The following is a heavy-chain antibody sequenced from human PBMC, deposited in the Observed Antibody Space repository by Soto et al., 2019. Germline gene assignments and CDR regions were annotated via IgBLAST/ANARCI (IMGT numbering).Heavy chain of an antibody. D-gene: IGHD3-22*01. Sequence: GASVKVSCKASGYTFTGYYMHWVRQAPGQGLEWMGWINPNSGGTNYAQKFQGRVTMTRDTSISTAYMELSRLRSDDTAVYYCARDRPMGDYDSSGYNYWGQGTLVTVSS. V-gene: IGHV1-2*02. CDR1: GYTFTGYY. CDR3: ARDRPMGDYDSSGYNY. J-gene: IGHJ4*02. CDR2: INPNSGGT.